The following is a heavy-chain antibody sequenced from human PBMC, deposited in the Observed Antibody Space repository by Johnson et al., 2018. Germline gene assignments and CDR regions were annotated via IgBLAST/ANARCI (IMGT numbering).Heavy chain of an antibody. CDR1: GFPFSSYW. D-gene: IGHD4-11*01. CDR2: IKTDGSET. J-gene: IGHJ4*02. Sequence: VQLVESGGGLVQXGGSXRLXCAASGFPFSSYWMSWVRQAPGKGLEWVAHIKTDGSETYYVDPVRGRFTISRDNAKNSVYLQMSSLRAEDTAVYYCARDIGRYTNYVYYWGQGTLVTVSS. CDR3: ARDIGRYTNYVYY. V-gene: IGHV3-7*01.